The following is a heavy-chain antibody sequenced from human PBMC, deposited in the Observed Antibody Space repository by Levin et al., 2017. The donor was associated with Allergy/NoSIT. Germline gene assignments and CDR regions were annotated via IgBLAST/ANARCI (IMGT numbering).Heavy chain of an antibody. Sequence: ASETLSLTCTVSGGSISSYYWSWIRQPPGKGLEWIGYIYYSGSTNYNPSLKSRVTISVDTSKNQFSLKLSSVTAADTAVYYCARGQFSADSSGWYSSYYFDYWGQGTLVTVSS. V-gene: IGHV4-59*01. CDR3: ARGQFSADSSGWYSSYYFDY. D-gene: IGHD6-19*01. CDR1: GGSISSYY. J-gene: IGHJ4*02. CDR2: IYYSGST.